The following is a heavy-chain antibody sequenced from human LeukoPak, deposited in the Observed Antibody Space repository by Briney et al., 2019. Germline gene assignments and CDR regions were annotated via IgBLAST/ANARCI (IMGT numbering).Heavy chain of an antibody. V-gene: IGHV4-59*08. CDR1: GGSISTYY. D-gene: IGHD3-10*01. Sequence: SETLSLTCTISGGSISTYYWSWIRQPPGKGLEWIGYIYYSGSTNYNPSLMSRLTISVDTSKNQFSLKLNSVTAADTAIYYCARKPIFASGRHWYYFDNWGQGTLVTVSS. CDR3: ARKPIFASGRHWYYFDN. J-gene: IGHJ4*02. CDR2: IYYSGST.